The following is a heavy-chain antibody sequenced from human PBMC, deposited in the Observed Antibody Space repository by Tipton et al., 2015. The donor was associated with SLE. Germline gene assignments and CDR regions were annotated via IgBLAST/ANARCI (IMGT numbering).Heavy chain of an antibody. CDR3: ASCIAPLSVYMDV. J-gene: IGHJ6*03. Sequence: TLSLTCAVYGGSFSGYYWSWIRQPPGKGLEWIGEINHSGSTNYNPSLKSRVTISVDTSKNQFSLKLSSVTAADTAVYYCASCIAPLSVYMDVWGKGPTVTVSS. D-gene: IGHD6-13*01. CDR2: INHSGST. CDR1: GGSFSGYY. V-gene: IGHV4-34*01.